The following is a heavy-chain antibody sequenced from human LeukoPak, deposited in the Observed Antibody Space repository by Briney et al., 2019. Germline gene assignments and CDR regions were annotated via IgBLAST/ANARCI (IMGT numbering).Heavy chain of an antibody. CDR3: TASDHLYCSSSSCHFDY. CDR2: IQSKTYGEGT. V-gene: IGHV3-49*04. J-gene: IGHJ4*02. D-gene: IGHD2-2*01. CDR1: GLSFGDYG. Sequence: GGSLRLSCTVSGLSFGDYGMSWVRQAPGKGLEWVSFIQSKTYGEGTMYAASVRGRFTISRDDSRSTAYLQMDSLKTEDTAVYYCTASDHLYCSSSSCHFDYWGQGTLATVAS.